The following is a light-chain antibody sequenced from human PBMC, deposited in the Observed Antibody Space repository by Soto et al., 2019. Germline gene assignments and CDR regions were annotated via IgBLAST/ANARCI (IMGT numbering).Light chain of an antibody. CDR3: QQYNNWPLA. Sequence: EIVMTQSPATLSVSPGERATLSCRASQCVSNNLARYQQTPGQAPRPLISGASTTATGIPARVGGTGPRTDLTPTNSGLQSEDFRIHYCQQYNNWPLAFGQGTRLEIK. V-gene: IGKV3-15*01. CDR1: QCVSNN. J-gene: IGKJ5*01. CDR2: GAS.